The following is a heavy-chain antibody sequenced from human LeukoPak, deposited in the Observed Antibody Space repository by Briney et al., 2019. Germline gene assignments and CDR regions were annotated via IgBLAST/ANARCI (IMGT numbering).Heavy chain of an antibody. CDR2: IYSGDSDT. J-gene: IGHJ4*02. Sequence: GESLKISCKAAGYSLTTYWIGWVRQMPGKGLEWMGLIYSGDSDTRYSPSFQGQVTISADKSVTTAYLQWSSLKASDTAMYYCARLKGIGTFDYWGQGTLVTVSS. CDR3: ARLKGIGTFDY. CDR1: GYSLTTYW. V-gene: IGHV5-51*01. D-gene: IGHD6-13*01.